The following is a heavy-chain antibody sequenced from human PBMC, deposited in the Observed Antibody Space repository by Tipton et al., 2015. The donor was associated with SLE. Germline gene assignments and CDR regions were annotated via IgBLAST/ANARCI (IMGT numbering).Heavy chain of an antibody. Sequence: LRLSCTVSGGSISSGGYYWSWIRQHPGKGLEWIGYIYYSGSTYYNPSLKSRVTISVDTSKNQFSLKLSSVTAADTAVYYCARVAPAAMGYYYYYMDVWGKGTTVTVSS. CDR2: IYYSGST. D-gene: IGHD2-2*01. J-gene: IGHJ6*03. CDR1: GGSISSGGYY. CDR3: ARVAPAAMGYYYYYMDV. V-gene: IGHV4-31*02.